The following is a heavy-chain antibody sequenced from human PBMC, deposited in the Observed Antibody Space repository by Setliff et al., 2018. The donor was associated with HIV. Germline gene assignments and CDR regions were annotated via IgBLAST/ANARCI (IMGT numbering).Heavy chain of an antibody. CDR3: ARRNPATYYYDSSGQSDAFDI. Sequence: RASVKVSCKASDYTFTSYGISWVRQAPGQGLEWMGWISTYNGNTNYAQKLQDRVTMTTETSTSTAYMELRSLRSDDTAVYYCARRNPATYYYDSSGQSDAFDIWGQGTMVTV. D-gene: IGHD3-22*01. CDR1: DYTFTSYG. J-gene: IGHJ3*02. CDR2: ISTYNGNT. V-gene: IGHV1-18*01.